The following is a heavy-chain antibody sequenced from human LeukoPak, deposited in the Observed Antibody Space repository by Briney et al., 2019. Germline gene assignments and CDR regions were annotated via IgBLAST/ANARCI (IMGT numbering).Heavy chain of an antibody. Sequence: ASVKVSCKASGYTFTSYGISWVRQAPGQGPEWMGWISVYNGNTNYAQKLQGRVTMTTDTSTSTVYMELSSLRSEDTAVYYCARGMHIVVVTATPVDYWGQGTLVTVSS. CDR2: ISVYNGNT. CDR1: GYTFTSYG. V-gene: IGHV1-18*01. D-gene: IGHD2-21*02. J-gene: IGHJ4*02. CDR3: ARGMHIVVVTATPVDY.